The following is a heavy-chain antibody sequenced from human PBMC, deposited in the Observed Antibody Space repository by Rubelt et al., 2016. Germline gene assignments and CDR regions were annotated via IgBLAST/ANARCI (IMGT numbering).Heavy chain of an antibody. CDR1: GLSFSTDW. Sequence: EVQLVESGGGLVQPGRSLRLSCTASGLSFSTDWMHWVRQAPGKALVWVSRSNPDGSTTNYADSVKGRFTISKDNAKKTLYLEMNSLRVEDTAVYYCTGDTFGSRDYWGQGILVTVSS. V-gene: IGHV3-74*02. CDR3: TGDTFGSRDY. CDR2: SNPDGSTT. J-gene: IGHJ4*02. D-gene: IGHD6-13*01.